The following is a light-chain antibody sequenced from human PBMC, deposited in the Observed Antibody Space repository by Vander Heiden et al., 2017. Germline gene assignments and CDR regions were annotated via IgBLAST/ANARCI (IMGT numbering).Light chain of an antibody. CDR1: SSNIGSNT. Sequence: QSVLPQPPSASGAPVHRVTISCSGSSSNIGSNTVNWYQQLPGTAPKLLSYSNNQRPSGGPDRFSGSKSGTSASLAISGLQSEDEADYDGAAWDDSLNGWVCGGGTKL. CDR2: SNN. J-gene: IGLJ3*02. V-gene: IGLV1-44*01. CDR3: AAWDDSLNGWV.